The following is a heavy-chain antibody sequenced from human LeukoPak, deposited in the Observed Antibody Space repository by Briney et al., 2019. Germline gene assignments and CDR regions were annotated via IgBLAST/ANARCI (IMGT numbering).Heavy chain of an antibody. CDR1: GFTFSDHY. D-gene: IGHD3-22*01. CDR2: IDSSGSNT. V-gene: IGHV3-11*01. J-gene: IGHJ5*02. Sequence: GGSLRLSCAASGFTFSDHYMSWIRQAPGKGLEWVSYIDSSGSNTYYADSVQGRFTISRDNSNNLLFLQMNSLRAEDTAMYYCARGRASYDRSAYYGHPWGQGTLVTVSS. CDR3: ARGRASYDRSAYYGHP.